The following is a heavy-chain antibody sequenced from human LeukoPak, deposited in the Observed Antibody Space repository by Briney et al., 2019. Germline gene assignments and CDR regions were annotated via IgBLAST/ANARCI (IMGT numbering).Heavy chain of an antibody. V-gene: IGHV1-8*01. CDR1: GYTFTSYD. CDR2: MNPNSGNT. Sequence: ASVKVSCKASGYTFTSYDINWVRQATGQGLEWMGWMNPNSGNTGYAQKFQGRVTMTRNTSISTAYMELSSLRSEDTAVYYCARGRLYSSGWYGGYWGQGTLVTVSS. J-gene: IGHJ4*02. CDR3: ARGRLYSSGWYGGY. D-gene: IGHD6-19*01.